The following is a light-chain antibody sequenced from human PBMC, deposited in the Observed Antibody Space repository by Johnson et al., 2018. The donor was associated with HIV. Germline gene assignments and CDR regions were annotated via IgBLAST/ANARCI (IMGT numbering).Light chain of an antibody. CDR3: ATWDTSLSTGGV. V-gene: IGLV1-51*02. Sequence: QAVLTQPPSVSAAPGQRVTISCSGASSTFGNSYISWYQLLPGSPPKLLVFKNNERPSGIPDRFSGSNSGTSATLDITGLQTGDEAHYYCATWDTSLSTGGVFGTGTKVTVL. CDR2: KNN. J-gene: IGLJ1*01. CDR1: SSTFGNSY.